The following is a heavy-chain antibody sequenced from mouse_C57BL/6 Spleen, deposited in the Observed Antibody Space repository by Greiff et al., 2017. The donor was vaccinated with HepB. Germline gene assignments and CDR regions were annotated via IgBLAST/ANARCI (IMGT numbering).Heavy chain of an antibody. J-gene: IGHJ2*01. Sequence: EVMLVESGGGLVKPGGSLKLSCAASGFTFSSYTMSWVRQTPEKRLEWVATISGGGGNTYYPDSVKGRFTISRDNAKNTLYLQMSSLRSEDTALYYCARHTAQASSFDYWGQGTTLTVSS. D-gene: IGHD3-2*02. CDR1: GFTFSSYT. V-gene: IGHV5-9*01. CDR3: ARHTAQASSFDY. CDR2: ISGGGGNT.